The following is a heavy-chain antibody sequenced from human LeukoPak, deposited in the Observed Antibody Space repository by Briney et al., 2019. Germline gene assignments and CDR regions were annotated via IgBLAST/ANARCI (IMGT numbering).Heavy chain of an antibody. V-gene: IGHV3-7*01. D-gene: IGHD2-2*01. CDR1: GFTFSSYW. J-gene: IGHJ5*02. Sequence: PGGSLRLSCVASGFTFSSYWMSWVRQAPGEGLEWVANIKQDGSEKYYVDSVKGRFIISRDNAKNSLYLQMNSLRAEDTAVYYCARGYCSSTSCLTYYYDSSGFSWFDPWGQGTLVTVSS. CDR3: ARGYCSSTSCLTYYYDSSGFSWFDP. CDR2: IKQDGSEK.